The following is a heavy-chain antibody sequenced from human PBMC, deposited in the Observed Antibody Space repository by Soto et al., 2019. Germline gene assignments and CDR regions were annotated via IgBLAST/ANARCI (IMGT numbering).Heavy chain of an antibody. J-gene: IGHJ5*02. D-gene: IGHD6-13*01. Sequence: EAQLLESGGGLVQPGGSLRLSCAASGFAFSNFAMSWVRQAPGKGLEWVSAIGSGSRGTHYAESVEDRFTISRDDSKNTLYVHLNSLTAADTAVYYCSAPRAAVPHTRYFDPWGQGTPVTVSP. CDR2: IGSGSRGT. V-gene: IGHV3-23*01. CDR1: GFAFSNFA. CDR3: SAPRAAVPHTRYFDP.